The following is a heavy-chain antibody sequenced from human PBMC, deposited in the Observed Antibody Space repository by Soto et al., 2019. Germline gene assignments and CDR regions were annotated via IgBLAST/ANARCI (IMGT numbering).Heavy chain of an antibody. CDR2: IDPSDSYT. CDR1: GYSFTSYW. V-gene: IGHV5-10-1*01. CDR3: LRPTYYDSSGYYYHDAFDV. D-gene: IGHD3-22*01. Sequence: GESLKISCKGSGYSFTSYWISWVRQMPGKGLEWMGRIDPSDSYTNYSPSFQGHVTISADKSISTAYLQWSSLKASDTAMYYCLRPTYYDSSGYYYHDAFDVWGQGTMVTVSS. J-gene: IGHJ3*01.